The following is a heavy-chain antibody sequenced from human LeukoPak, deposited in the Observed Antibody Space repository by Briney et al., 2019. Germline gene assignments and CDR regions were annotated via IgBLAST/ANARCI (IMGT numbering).Heavy chain of an antibody. J-gene: IGHJ4*02. CDR2: INAGNGNT. Sequence: ASVKVSCKASGYTFTSYAMHWVCQAPGQRLEWMGWINAGNGNTKNSQKSQGRVTITRDTSASTAYMELSSLRSEDTAVYYCARDYGSGSYSSYSWGQRTPGTVSS. V-gene: IGHV1-3*01. CDR1: GYTFTSYA. CDR3: ARDYGSGSYSSYS. D-gene: IGHD3-10*01.